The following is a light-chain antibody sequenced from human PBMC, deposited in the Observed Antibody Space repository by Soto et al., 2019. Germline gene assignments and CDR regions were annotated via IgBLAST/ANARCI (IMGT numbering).Light chain of an antibody. Sequence: QSVLTQPPSVSGAPGQRVTISCTGSSSNIGAGYEVHWYQQVPGTAPKLLIYGNSNRPSGVPDRFSGSKSGTSASLAITGLQADDEADYYCQSYDSSLSAVVFGGGTQLTVL. CDR3: QSYDSSLSAVV. CDR2: GNS. V-gene: IGLV1-40*01. J-gene: IGLJ2*01. CDR1: SSNIGAGYE.